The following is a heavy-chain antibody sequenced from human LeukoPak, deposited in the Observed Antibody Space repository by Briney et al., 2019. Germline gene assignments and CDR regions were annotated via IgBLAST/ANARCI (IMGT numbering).Heavy chain of an antibody. D-gene: IGHD5-12*01. J-gene: IGHJ4*02. Sequence: PVGSLRLSCAPSRLTLSNSAMGWVRQAPGKGREWVSVISRSGENTYYADSVKGRFTVSRDSSKNTLYVQMNSLRAEDTAVYYCAKGAPDIVATIGSVGVSSFAYWGQGTLVTVSS. CDR3: AKGAPDIVATIGSVGVSSFAY. V-gene: IGHV3-23*01. CDR1: RLTLSNSA. CDR2: ISRSGENT.